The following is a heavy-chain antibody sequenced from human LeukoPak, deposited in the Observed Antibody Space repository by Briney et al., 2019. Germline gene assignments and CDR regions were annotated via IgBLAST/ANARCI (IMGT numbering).Heavy chain of an antibody. CDR2: ISWNSGSI. CDR3: AREGLGDSNDY. J-gene: IGHJ4*02. V-gene: IGHV3-9*01. CDR1: GFTFDDYA. Sequence: PGGSLRLSCAASGFTFDDYAMHWVRQAPGKGLEWVSGISWNSGSIGYADSVKGRFTISRDNAKNSLYLQMNSLRAEDTAVYYCAREGLGDSNDYWGQGTLVTVSS. D-gene: IGHD2-21*02.